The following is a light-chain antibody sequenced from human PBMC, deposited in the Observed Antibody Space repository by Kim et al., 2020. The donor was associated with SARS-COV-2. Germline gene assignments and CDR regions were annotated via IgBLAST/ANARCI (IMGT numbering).Light chain of an antibody. J-gene: IGLJ3*02. CDR3: ETWDSNPWV. V-gene: IGLV4-60*03. CDR2: LEGSGSY. Sequence: SFKLTCTLSSGHSSYIIAWHQQQPGKAPRYLMKLEGSGSYNKGSGVPDRFSGSSSGADRYLTISNLQSEDEADYYCETWDSNPWVFGGGTQLTVL. CDR1: SGHSSYI.